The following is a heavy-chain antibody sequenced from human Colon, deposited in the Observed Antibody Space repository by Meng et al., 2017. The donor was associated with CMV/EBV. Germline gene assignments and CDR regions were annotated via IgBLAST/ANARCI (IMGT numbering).Heavy chain of an antibody. D-gene: IGHD5/OR15-5a*01. Sequence: GGSLRLSCAASGFTFSSYAMSWVRQAPGKGLEWVSLIGVSGGSSYYADSVKGRFTISRDNSKNTLYLQMNTLRGEDTAVYYCAKDRYENSVNYFDSWGQGTLVTVSS. J-gene: IGHJ4*02. V-gene: IGHV3-23*01. CDR1: GFTFSSYA. CDR3: AKDRYENSVNYFDS. CDR2: IGVSGGSS.